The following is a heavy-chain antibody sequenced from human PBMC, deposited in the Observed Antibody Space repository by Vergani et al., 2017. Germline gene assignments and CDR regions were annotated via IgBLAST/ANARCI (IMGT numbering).Heavy chain of an antibody. CDR1: GGTFSSYA. CDR3: ARAPLSGGGLDASYFDY. CDR2: IIPIFGTA. D-gene: IGHD6-19*01. J-gene: IGHJ4*02. Sequence: QVQLVQSGAEVKKPGSSVKVSCKASGGTFSSYAISWVRQAPGQGLEWMGGIIPIFGTANYAQKFQGRVTITADKSTSTAYMELSSLRSEDTAVYYCARAPLSGGGLDASYFDYWGQGTLVTVSS. V-gene: IGHV1-69*06.